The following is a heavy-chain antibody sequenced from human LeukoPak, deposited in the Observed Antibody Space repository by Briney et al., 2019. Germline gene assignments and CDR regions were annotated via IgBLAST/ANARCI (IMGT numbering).Heavy chain of an antibody. CDR2: INSDGSST. V-gene: IGHV3-74*01. Sequence: GGSLRLSCAASGFTFSSYWMRWVRQAPGKGLVWVSRINSDGSSTSYADSVKGRFTISRDNAKNTLYLQMNSLRAEDTAVYYCAREYYDFSLDYWGQGTLVTVSS. CDR1: GFTFSSYW. D-gene: IGHD3-3*01. CDR3: AREYYDFSLDY. J-gene: IGHJ4*02.